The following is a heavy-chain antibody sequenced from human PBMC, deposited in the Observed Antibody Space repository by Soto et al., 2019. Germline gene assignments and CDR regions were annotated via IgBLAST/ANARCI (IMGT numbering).Heavy chain of an antibody. CDR3: ARDTTRLEQ. CDR1: GFSFSDSY. D-gene: IGHD1-1*01. Sequence: GGSMILSWVVSGFSFSDSYMTWVRQIPGKGLEWIASISSGAFTISYAAAVKGRFTISRDDGHNSLFLQMDSLRAEDTALYYCARDTTRLEQWRQGTRVTVSS. CDR2: ISSGAFTI. J-gene: IGHJ1*01. V-gene: IGHV3-11*01.